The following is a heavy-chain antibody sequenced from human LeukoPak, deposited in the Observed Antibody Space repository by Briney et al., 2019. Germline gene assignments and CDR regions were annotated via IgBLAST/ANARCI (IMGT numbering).Heavy chain of an antibody. J-gene: IGHJ4*02. CDR3: AREGWYYLN. D-gene: IGHD2-8*01. CDR2: ISPDSTFI. Sequence: PGGSLRLSCAGSGFTFSSDGMNWVRQAPGKGLEWVSSISPDSTFIPQADSVKGRFTISRDNAKNSLYLQMNSLRAEDTAVYYCAREGWYYLNWGQGTLVTVSS. CDR1: GFTFSSDG. V-gene: IGHV3-21*01.